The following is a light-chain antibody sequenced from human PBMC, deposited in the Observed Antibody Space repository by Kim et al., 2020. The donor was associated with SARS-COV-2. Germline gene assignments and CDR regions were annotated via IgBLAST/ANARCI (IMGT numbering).Light chain of an antibody. CDR2: AAS. V-gene: IGKV1-39*01. J-gene: IGKJ1*01. CDR1: QSIERS. CDR3: QQTYYYRT. Sequence: DIQLTQFPPSLSASVGDRVTITCRASQSIERSLNWYQHKPGKATTLLIYAASSLQSGVPSRFSGSGSGTEFTLTISSVRPEDFATYYCQQTYYYRTFGQRTKVVIK.